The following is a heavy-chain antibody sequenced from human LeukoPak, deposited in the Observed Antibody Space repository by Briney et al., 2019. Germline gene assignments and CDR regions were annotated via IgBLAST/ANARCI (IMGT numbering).Heavy chain of an antibody. CDR2: IKSKTHGETI. D-gene: IGHD6-19*01. CDR3: TTDGGEMWLVLESY. Sequence: PGGSLRLSCAASGFTFSDAWMNWVRQAPGKGLEWVGRIKSKTHGETIDYAAPVKGRFTISRDDSENTVYLQMNSLKTEDTAVYYCTTDGGEMWLVLESYWGQGTLVTVSS. J-gene: IGHJ4*02. CDR1: GFTFSDAW. V-gene: IGHV3-15*01.